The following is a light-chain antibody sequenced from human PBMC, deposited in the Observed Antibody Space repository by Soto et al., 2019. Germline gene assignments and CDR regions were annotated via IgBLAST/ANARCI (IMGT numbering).Light chain of an antibody. J-gene: IGKJ4*01. Sequence: DIELTQSPSSLSASVGDKLTITCRANQSITNFLNWYQKKPGEVPRLLIYAACRLGNGVPARFSGSGSGTDFALTINSLQPDDFATYYCQQSYTPPRLSCGGGTRVDFK. CDR3: QQSYTPPRLS. CDR1: QSITNF. V-gene: IGKV1-39*01. CDR2: AAC.